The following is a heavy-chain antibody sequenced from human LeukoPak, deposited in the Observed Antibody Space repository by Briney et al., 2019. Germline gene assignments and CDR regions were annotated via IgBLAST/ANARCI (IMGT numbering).Heavy chain of an antibody. V-gene: IGHV3-33*01. CDR1: GFTFSSYG. D-gene: IGHD5-24*01. Sequence: GGSLRLSCAASGFTFSSYGMHWVRQAPGKGLEWMAVIWYDGGNKYYADSVKGRFTISRDSSKNTLYLQMNSLRAEDTAVYYCARGRDGYNSPGDNWFDPWGQGTLVTVSS. CDR2: IWYDGGNK. CDR3: ARGRDGYNSPGDNWFDP. J-gene: IGHJ5*02.